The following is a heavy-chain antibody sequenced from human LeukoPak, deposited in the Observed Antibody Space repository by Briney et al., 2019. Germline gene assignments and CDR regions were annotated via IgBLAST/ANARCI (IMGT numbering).Heavy chain of an antibody. CDR1: GFTFSSYA. D-gene: IGHD1-26*01. V-gene: IGHV3-30-3*01. Sequence: PGRSLRLSCAASGFTFSSYAMHWVRQAPGKGLEWVAVISYDGSNKYYADSVKGRFTISRDNSKNTLYLQMNSLRAEDTAVYYCARRVVGATYWFDPWGQGTLVTVSS. CDR2: ISYDGSNK. J-gene: IGHJ5*02. CDR3: ARRVVGATYWFDP.